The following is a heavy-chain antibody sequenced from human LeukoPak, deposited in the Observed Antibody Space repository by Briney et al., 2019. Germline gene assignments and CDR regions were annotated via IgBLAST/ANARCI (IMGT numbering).Heavy chain of an antibody. Sequence: ASVKVSCKASGYTFTGYYMHWVRQAPGQGLEWMGWINPNSGGTNYAQKFQGRVTMTRDTSISTAYMELSRLRSDDTAVYYCARVDFALDIVDDNAATWEVSPFDYWGQGTLVTVSS. CDR3: ARVDFALDIVDDNAATWEVSPFDY. D-gene: IGHD2-15*01. J-gene: IGHJ4*02. CDR1: GYTFTGYY. CDR2: INPNSGGT. V-gene: IGHV1-2*02.